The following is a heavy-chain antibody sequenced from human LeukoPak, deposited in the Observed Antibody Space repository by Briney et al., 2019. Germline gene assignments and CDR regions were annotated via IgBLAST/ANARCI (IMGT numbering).Heavy chain of an antibody. CDR1: GFTVSTNC. V-gene: IGHV3-53*04. CDR2: IYSGGTT. Sequence: GGSLRLSCAASGFTVSTNCMTWVRQAPGKGLEWASTIYSGGTTHYADSVMGRFTISRHNSRNTLYLQMNSLRAEDTAVYYCARVDTVMAYYFDLWGQGTLVTVSS. J-gene: IGHJ4*02. CDR3: ARVDTVMAYYFDL. D-gene: IGHD5-18*01.